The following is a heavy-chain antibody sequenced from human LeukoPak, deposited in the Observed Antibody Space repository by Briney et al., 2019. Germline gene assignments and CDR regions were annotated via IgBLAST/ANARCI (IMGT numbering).Heavy chain of an antibody. Sequence: GGSLRLSCAASGLTFSHYAMSWVRQAPGKGLEWVSGIRGSGGETFYADSVKGRVNLPRDNYKNTLYPKMNTLRTEDTCVYQCAKDRSCSNSICHGDFDYWGQGTLVTVSS. CDR1: GLTFSHYA. D-gene: IGHD2-8*01. V-gene: IGHV3-23*01. CDR3: AKDRSCSNSICHGDFDY. CDR2: IRGSGGET. J-gene: IGHJ4*02.